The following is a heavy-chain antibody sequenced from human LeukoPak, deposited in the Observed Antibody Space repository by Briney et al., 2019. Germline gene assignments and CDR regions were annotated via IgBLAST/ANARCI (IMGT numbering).Heavy chain of an antibody. CDR3: ARDSSGYQ. CDR2: IKEDGSEK. Sequence: PGGSLRLSCAASGFTFSTYWMSWVRQAPGKGLEWVANIKEDGSEKYYGDSVKGRFTISRDNTKNSLYLQMNSLRAEDTAVYYCARDSSGYQWGQGTLVTVSS. D-gene: IGHD3-22*01. CDR1: GFTFSTYW. J-gene: IGHJ4*02. V-gene: IGHV3-7*01.